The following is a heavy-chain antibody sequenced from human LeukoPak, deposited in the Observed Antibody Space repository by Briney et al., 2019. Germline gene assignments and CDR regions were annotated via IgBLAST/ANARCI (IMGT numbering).Heavy chain of an antibody. J-gene: IGHJ4*02. CDR2: IYSGGST. V-gene: IGHV3-66*04. CDR1: GFTVSSNY. CDR3: ARPHLVYGSGSYLGDY. D-gene: IGHD3-10*01. Sequence: GGSLRLSCAASGFTVSSNYMSWVRQAPGKGLEWVSVIYSGGSTYYAGSVKGRFTISRDNSKNTLYLQMNSLRAEDTAVYYCARPHLVYGSGSYLGDYWGQGTLVTVSS.